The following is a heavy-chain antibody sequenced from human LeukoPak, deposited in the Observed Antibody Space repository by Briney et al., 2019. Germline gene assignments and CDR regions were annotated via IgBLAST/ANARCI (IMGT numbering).Heavy chain of an antibody. J-gene: IGHJ4*02. D-gene: IGHD2-2*02. CDR3: AKSYCSSTSCYNY. V-gene: IGHV3-23*01. Sequence: GGSLRLSRAASGFTFSSYAMSWVRQAPGKGLEWVSAISGSGGSTYYADSVKGRFTISRDNSKNTLYLQMNSLRAEDTAVYYCAKSYCSSTSCYNYWGQGTLVTVSS. CDR1: GFTFSSYA. CDR2: ISGSGGST.